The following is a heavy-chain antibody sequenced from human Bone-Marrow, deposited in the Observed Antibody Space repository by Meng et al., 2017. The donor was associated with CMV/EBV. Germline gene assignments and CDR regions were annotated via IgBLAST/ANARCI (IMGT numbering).Heavy chain of an antibody. J-gene: IGHJ4*02. D-gene: IGHD6-13*01. V-gene: IGHV3-30-3*01. Sequence: GESLKISCAASGFTFSSYAMHWVRQAPGKGLEWVAVISYDGSNKYYADSVKGRFTISRDNSKNTLYLQMNSLRAEDTAVYYCARNVYSTIEGYFDYWGQGTLVTVSS. CDR2: ISYDGSNK. CDR1: GFTFSSYA. CDR3: ARNVYSTIEGYFDY.